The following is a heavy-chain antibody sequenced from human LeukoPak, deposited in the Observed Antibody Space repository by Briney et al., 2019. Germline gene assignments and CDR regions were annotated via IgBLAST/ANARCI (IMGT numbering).Heavy chain of an antibody. Sequence: GGSLRLSCAASGFTFSSYAMSWVRQAPEKGLEWVATISGSGGGTYYADSVRGRFTISRDDSENTLYLQMNSLRAEDTAVYYCAREGCSGTSCYGVDAFDIWGQGTKVTVSS. CDR3: AREGCSGTSCYGVDAFDI. CDR2: ISGSGGGT. CDR1: GFTFSSYA. V-gene: IGHV3-23*01. D-gene: IGHD2-15*01. J-gene: IGHJ3*02.